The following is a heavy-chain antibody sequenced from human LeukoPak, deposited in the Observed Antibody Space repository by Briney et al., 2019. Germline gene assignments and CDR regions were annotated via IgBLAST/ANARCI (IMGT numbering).Heavy chain of an antibody. V-gene: IGHV3-23*01. D-gene: IGHD5-24*01. CDR1: GFIFSDYE. CDR2: ISGSGSGGST. CDR3: AKSGYNRFDY. J-gene: IGHJ4*02. Sequence: GGSLRLSCAASGFIFSDYEMNWVRQAPGKGLEWVSSISGSGSGGSTYYADSVKGRFTISRDNSKNTLYLQMNSLIAEDTAVYYCAKSGYNRFDYWGQGTRVTVSS.